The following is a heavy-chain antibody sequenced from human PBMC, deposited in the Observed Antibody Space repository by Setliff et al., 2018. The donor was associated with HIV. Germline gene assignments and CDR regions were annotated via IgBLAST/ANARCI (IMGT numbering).Heavy chain of an antibody. V-gene: IGHV1-18*01. CDR2: ISVYSGNV. Sequence: ASVKVSCKASGYTFTSYGISWVRQAPGRGLEWMGWISVYSGNVEYAQKFQARVTLTTDTPTTTAYMELRSLRSDDTAMYFCARDYVDGAEYFQPWGQGTLVTVSS. CDR1: GYTFTSYG. J-gene: IGHJ1*01. CDR3: ARDYVDGAEYFQP. D-gene: IGHD3-10*02.